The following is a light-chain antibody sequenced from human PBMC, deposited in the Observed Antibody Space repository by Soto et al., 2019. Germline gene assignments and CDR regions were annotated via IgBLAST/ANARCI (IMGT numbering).Light chain of an antibody. CDR2: GAS. CDR1: QSVSSN. J-gene: IGKJ1*01. Sequence: LPVSPGERATLSCRASQSVSSNLAWYQQKPGQAPRFLIYGASTRPTGIPDRFSGSGSGTDFTLTISRLEPEDFAVYYCQQYGSSGTFGQGTKVDI. CDR3: QQYGSSGT. V-gene: IGKV3-20*01.